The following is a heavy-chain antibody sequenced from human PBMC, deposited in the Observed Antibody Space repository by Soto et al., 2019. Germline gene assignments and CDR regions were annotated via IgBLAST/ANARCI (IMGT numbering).Heavy chain of an antibody. Sequence: PSETLSLTCAVSGGSISSGGYSWSWIRQPPGKGLEWIGYIYHSGSTYYNPSLKSRVTISVDRSKNQFSLKLSSVTAADTAVYYCARVTGAGDPHDAFDIWGQGRMVTVSS. CDR1: GGSISSGGYS. D-gene: IGHD4-17*01. J-gene: IGHJ3*02. CDR3: ARVTGAGDPHDAFDI. V-gene: IGHV4-30-2*01. CDR2: IYHSGST.